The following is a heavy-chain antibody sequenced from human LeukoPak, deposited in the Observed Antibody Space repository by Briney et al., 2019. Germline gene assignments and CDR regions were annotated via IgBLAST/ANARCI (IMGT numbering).Heavy chain of an antibody. J-gene: IGHJ4*02. V-gene: IGHV1-69*05. Sequence: SVKVSCKSSGGTFSSYAISWVRQAPGQGLEWMGRIIPIFGTANYAQKFQGRVTITTDESTSTANMELSSLRSEDTAVYYCASASITIFGVVRPRGHYYFDCWGQGTLVTVSS. CDR2: IIPIFGTA. CDR1: GGTFSSYA. D-gene: IGHD3-3*01. CDR3: ASASITIFGVVRPRGHYYFDC.